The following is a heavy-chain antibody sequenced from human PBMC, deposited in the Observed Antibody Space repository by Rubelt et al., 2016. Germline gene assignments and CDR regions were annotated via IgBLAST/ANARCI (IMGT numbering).Heavy chain of an antibody. CDR1: GFTFNTCS. CDR3: AKGSGYYFDS. J-gene: IGHJ4*02. Sequence: EVQLVESGGGLVKPGGSLRLSCAASGFTFNTCSMNWVRQAPGKGLEWVSTISRNTYYADSVKSRVNNSVDNSKKTGCLQMNSLRAEDTAIYYCAKGSGYYFDSWGQGTLVTVSS. D-gene: IGHD3-22*01. CDR2: ISRNT. V-gene: IGHV3-21*04.